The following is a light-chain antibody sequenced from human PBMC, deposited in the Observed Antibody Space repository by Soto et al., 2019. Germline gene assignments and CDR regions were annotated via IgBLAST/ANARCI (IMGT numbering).Light chain of an antibody. V-gene: IGKV3-15*01. CDR2: GAS. Sequence: EMVLTKSTVTLSLFAGAAATLSLRASQSVSSNLAWYQQNNGQAPRLLIYGASTRATGIPARFSGSGYGTEVNLTISSLQSADFAVYYCQQFSSYPLTFGGGTKVDIK. J-gene: IGKJ4*01. CDR1: QSVSSN. CDR3: QQFSSYPLT.